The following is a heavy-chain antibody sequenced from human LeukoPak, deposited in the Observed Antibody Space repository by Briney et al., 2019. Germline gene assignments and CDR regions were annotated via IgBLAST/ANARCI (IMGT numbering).Heavy chain of an antibody. CDR2: ISAYNGQT. V-gene: IGHV1-18*01. CDR3: ARIDCSGGRCYAKINWYFDL. Sequence: GSVKVSFKSSRYIFTRYGMSWVRQAGGQGLEWMGWISAYNGQTNYEQKLQGRVNMTTDTSTSTAYMELRSLRSDDTVMYYCARIDCSGGRCYAKINWYFDLWGRGTLVTVSS. J-gene: IGHJ2*01. CDR1: RYIFTRYG. D-gene: IGHD2-15*01.